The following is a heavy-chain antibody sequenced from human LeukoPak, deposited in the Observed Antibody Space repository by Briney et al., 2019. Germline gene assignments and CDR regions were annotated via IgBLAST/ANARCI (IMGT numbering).Heavy chain of an antibody. CDR2: ISVQNGNV. Sequence: ASVKVSCKTSGYNYATSGISWVRQAPGQGLEWMGWISVQNGNVKYSQRLQGRVNLTTDTSTTSAYMDLRSLTSDDTAVYYCARDSGSYWNYFDYWGQGTLVTVSS. J-gene: IGHJ4*02. CDR3: ARDSGSYWNYFDY. CDR1: GYNYATSG. D-gene: IGHD1-26*01. V-gene: IGHV1-18*01.